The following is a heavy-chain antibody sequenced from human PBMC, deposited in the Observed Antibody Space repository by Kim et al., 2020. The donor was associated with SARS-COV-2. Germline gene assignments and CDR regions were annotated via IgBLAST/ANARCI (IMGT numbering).Heavy chain of an antibody. Sequence: GYADSVKGRFTISRDNAKNSLYLQMNSLRAEDTALYYCARDIGYSSNWFNNGFDYWGQGTLVTVSS. V-gene: IGHV3-20*03. J-gene: IGHJ4*02. CDR3: ARDIGYSSNWFNNGFDY. D-gene: IGHD6-13*01.